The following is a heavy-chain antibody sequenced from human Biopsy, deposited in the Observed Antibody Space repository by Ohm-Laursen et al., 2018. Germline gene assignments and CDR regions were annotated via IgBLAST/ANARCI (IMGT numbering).Heavy chain of an antibody. CDR2: ISYSGNT. CDR1: SGSISSYY. D-gene: IGHD6-19*01. V-gene: IGHV4-59*08. J-gene: IGHJ4*02. Sequence: PPGTLSLTCTVSSGSISSYYWSWIRQPPGKGLEWIGYISYSGNTNYNPSLKSRVTMSVDTSKNRFSLKVYSVTAADTAIYYCATTTMDTSGWYGNYFDSWGQGALVTVSS. CDR3: ATTTMDTSGWYGNYFDS.